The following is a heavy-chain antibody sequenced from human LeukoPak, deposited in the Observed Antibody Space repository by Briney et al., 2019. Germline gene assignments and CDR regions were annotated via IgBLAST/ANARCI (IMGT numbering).Heavy chain of an antibody. V-gene: IGHV3-21*01. CDR3: ARGLVGATGAYYFDY. CDR1: GFTFSSYS. J-gene: IGHJ4*02. CDR2: ISSSSSDI. D-gene: IGHD1-26*01. Sequence: GGSLRLSCAASGFTFSSYSMNWVRQAPGKGLEWVSSISSSSSDIYYADSVKGRFTISRDNAKNSLYLQMNSLRAEDTAVYYCARGLVGATGAYYFDYWGQGTLVTVSS.